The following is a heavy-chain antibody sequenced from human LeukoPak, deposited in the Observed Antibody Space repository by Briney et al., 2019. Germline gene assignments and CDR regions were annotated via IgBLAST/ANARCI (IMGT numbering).Heavy chain of an antibody. CDR1: GFTFSDYY. D-gene: IGHD3-3*01. V-gene: IGHV3-11*04. Sequence: NPGGSLRLSXAASGFTFSDYYMIWIRQAPGKGLEWVSYISSSGSTIYYADSVKGRFTISRDNAKNSLYLQMNSLRAEDTAVYYCARMTSYYDFWSGYERYYFDYWGQGTLVTVSS. J-gene: IGHJ4*02. CDR2: ISSSGSTI. CDR3: ARMTSYYDFWSGYERYYFDY.